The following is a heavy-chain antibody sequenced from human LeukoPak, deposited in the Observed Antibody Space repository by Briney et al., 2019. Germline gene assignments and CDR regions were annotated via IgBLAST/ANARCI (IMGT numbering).Heavy chain of an antibody. CDR3: AKDSGDYEYFQH. Sequence: GGSLRLSCAASRFPFSSYAMSWVRQAPGKGLEWVSAISGSGGSTYYADSVKGRFTISRDNSKNTLYLQMNSLRAEDTAVYYCAKDSGDYEYFQHWGQGTLVTVSS. CDR1: RFPFSSYA. V-gene: IGHV3-23*01. J-gene: IGHJ1*01. CDR2: ISGSGGST. D-gene: IGHD4-17*01.